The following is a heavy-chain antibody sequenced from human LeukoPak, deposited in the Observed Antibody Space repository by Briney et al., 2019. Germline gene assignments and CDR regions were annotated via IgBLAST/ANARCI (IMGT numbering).Heavy chain of an antibody. Sequence: GASVKVSCKASGGTFSSYAISWVRQAPGQGHEWMGRIIPILGIANYAQKFQGRVTMTEDTSTDTAYMELSSLRSEDTAVYYCATLAAWPTVVTPLFDYWGQGTLVTVSS. CDR1: GGTFSSYA. V-gene: IGHV1-69*04. CDR2: IIPILGIA. D-gene: IGHD4-4*01. CDR3: ATLAAWPTVVTPLFDY. J-gene: IGHJ4*02.